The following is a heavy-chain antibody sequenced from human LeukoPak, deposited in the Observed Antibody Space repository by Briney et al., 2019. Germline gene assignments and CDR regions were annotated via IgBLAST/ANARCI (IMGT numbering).Heavy chain of an antibody. J-gene: IGHJ3*02. CDR2: ISGSGGST. Sequence: GGSLRLSCTASGFTFSSYAMSWVRQAPGKGLEWVSAISGSGGSTYYADSVKGRFTISRDNSKNTLYLQMNSLRAEDTAVYYCAKVGRGSSDAFDIWGQGTMVTVSS. CDR3: AKVGRGSSDAFDI. V-gene: IGHV3-23*01. D-gene: IGHD3-10*01. CDR1: GFTFSSYA.